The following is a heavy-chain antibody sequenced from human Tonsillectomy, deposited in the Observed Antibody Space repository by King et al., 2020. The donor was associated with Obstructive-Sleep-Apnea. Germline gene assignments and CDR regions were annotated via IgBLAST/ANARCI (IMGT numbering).Heavy chain of an antibody. CDR2: ISYDGSNK. CDR3: ARGLSTTTGY. CDR1: GFTFSSYA. J-gene: IGHJ4*02. Sequence: QLVESGGGVVQPGRSLRLSCAASGFTFSSYAMHWVRQAPGKGLEWVAVISYDGSNKYYADSVKGRFTISRDNFKNTLYLQMNSLRAEDTAVYYCARGLSTTTGYWGQGTLVTVSS. V-gene: IGHV3-30*04. D-gene: IGHD1-7*01.